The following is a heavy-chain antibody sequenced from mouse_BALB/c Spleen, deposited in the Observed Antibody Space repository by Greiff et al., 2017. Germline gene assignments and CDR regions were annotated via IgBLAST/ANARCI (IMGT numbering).Heavy chain of an antibody. CDR2: ISSGSSTI. CDR3: ARDGNYFDY. J-gene: IGHJ2*01. V-gene: IGHV5-17*02. D-gene: IGHD2-1*01. Sequence: EVKVVESGGGLVKPGGSRKLSCAASGFTFSSFGMHWVRQAPEKGLEWVAYISSGSSTIYYADTVKGRFTISRDNPKNTLFLQMTSLRSEDTAMYYCARDGNYFDYWGQGTTLTVSS. CDR1: GFTFSSFG.